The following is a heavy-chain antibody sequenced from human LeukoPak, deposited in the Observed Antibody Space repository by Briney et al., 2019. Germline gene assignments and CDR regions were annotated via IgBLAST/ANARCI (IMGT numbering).Heavy chain of an antibody. CDR1: GGSISSSNW. CDR2: INHSGST. D-gene: IGHD1-1*01. CDR3: ARRLPSWSGTTRHYYFDY. Sequence: SGTLSLTCAVSGGSISSSNWWSWVRQPPGKGLEWIGEINHSGSTNYNPSLKSRVTISVDTSKNQFSLKLSSVTAADTAVYYCARRLPSWSGTTRHYYFDYWGQGTLVTVSS. V-gene: IGHV4-4*02. J-gene: IGHJ4*02.